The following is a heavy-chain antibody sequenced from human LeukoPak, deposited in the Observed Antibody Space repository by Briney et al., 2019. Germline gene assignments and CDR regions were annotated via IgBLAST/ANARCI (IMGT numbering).Heavy chain of an antibody. Sequence: ASVKVSCKVSGYSLSEVSTHWVRQAPGKGLEWMGGIDPEDGEAIFAQTNQGRVTMTEDTSIDTAYMELRSLRSEDTAVYYCVTDIRSGWRNYWGQGTLITVSS. V-gene: IGHV1-24*01. CDR2: IDPEDGEA. CDR1: GYSLSEVS. CDR3: VTDIRSGWRNY. J-gene: IGHJ4*02. D-gene: IGHD6-19*01.